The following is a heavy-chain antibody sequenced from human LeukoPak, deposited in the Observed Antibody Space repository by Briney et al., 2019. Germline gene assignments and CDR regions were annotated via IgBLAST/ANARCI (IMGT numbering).Heavy chain of an antibody. CDR1: GFTFSSYW. D-gene: IGHD3-10*01. Sequence: GGSLRLSCAASGFTFSSYWMHWVRQGPGKGLVWVSRINSDGSSTTYADSVKGRFTISRDNAKNSLYLQMNSLRAEDTAVYYCARGSGYYYGSGSYPYYYYMDVWGKGTTVTVSS. V-gene: IGHV3-74*01. CDR3: ARGSGYYYGSGSYPYYYYMDV. CDR2: INSDGSST. J-gene: IGHJ6*03.